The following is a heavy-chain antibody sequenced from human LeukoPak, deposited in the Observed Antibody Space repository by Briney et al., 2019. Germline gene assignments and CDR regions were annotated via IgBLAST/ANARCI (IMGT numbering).Heavy chain of an antibody. D-gene: IGHD4-17*01. Sequence: SETLSLTCTVSGGSISSSRYYWGWIRQPPGKGLEWIGSIYYSGSTYYNPSLKSRVTISVDTSKNQFSLKLSSVTAADTAVYYCARLSTVTTDFDYWGQGTLVTVSS. V-gene: IGHV4-39*01. CDR3: ARLSTVTTDFDY. CDR2: IYYSGST. CDR1: GGSISSSRYY. J-gene: IGHJ4*02.